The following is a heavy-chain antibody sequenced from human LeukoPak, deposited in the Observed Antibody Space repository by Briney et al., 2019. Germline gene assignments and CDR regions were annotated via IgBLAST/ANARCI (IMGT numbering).Heavy chain of an antibody. Sequence: SQTLSLTCTVSGGSISSGDYYWSWIRQPPGKGLEWIGYIYYSGSTYYNPSLKSRVTISVDTSKNQFSLKLSSVTAADTAVYYCARVVVVAATGIRFDPWGQGTLVTVSP. CDR1: GGSISSGDYY. J-gene: IGHJ5*02. D-gene: IGHD2-15*01. CDR2: IYYSGST. CDR3: ARVVVVAATGIRFDP. V-gene: IGHV4-30-4*08.